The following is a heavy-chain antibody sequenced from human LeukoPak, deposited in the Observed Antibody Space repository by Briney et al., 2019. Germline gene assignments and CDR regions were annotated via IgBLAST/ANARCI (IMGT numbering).Heavy chain of an antibody. Sequence: PSETLSLTCTVSGDSISSGIHYWNWIRQPAGKGLEWIGRIYTSGSTNYNPSLKSRVTISVDTSKNQFSLKLSSVTAADTAVYYCARKGYNWNFRAFGIWGQGTMVTVSS. D-gene: IGHD1-7*01. CDR3: ARKGYNWNFRAFGI. V-gene: IGHV4-61*02. CDR2: IYTSGST. CDR1: GDSISSGIHY. J-gene: IGHJ3*02.